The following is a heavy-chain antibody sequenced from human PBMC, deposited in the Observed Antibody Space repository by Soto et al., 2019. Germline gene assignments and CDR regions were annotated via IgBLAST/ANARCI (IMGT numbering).Heavy chain of an antibody. J-gene: IGHJ4*02. CDR3: ARVAHSLCSGGSCYSGYFDY. CDR2: INPSGGST. CDR1: GYTFTSYY. D-gene: IGHD2-15*01. Sequence: GASVKVSCKASGYTFTSYYMHWVRQAPGQGPEWMGIINPSGGSTSYAQKFQGRVTMTRDTSTSTVYMELSSLRSEDTAVYYCARVAHSLCSGGSCYSGYFDYWGQGTLVTVSS. V-gene: IGHV1-46*01.